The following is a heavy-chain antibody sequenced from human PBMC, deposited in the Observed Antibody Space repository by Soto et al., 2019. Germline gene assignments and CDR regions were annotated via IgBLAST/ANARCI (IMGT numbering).Heavy chain of an antibody. CDR3: ARRLSGPKEEYNAYYFYGLDV. D-gene: IGHD1-1*01. V-gene: IGHV5-10-1*01. CDR1: GYSFTSYW. J-gene: IGHJ6*02. CDR2: IDPSDSYT. Sequence: PGESLKISCKGSGYSFTSYWISWVRQMPGKGLEWMGRIDPSDSYTNYSPSFQGHVTISADRSISTAFLQWSSLEASDTAIYYCARRLSGPKEEYNAYYFYGLDVWGQGTTVTVSS.